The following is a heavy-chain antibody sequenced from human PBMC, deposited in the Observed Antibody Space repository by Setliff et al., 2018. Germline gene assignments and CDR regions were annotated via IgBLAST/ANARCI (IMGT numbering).Heavy chain of an antibody. CDR3: TTVLRDVYYGGDGFDI. CDR1: RYTLTELS. V-gene: IGHV1-24*01. CDR2: FDPEDGET. D-gene: IGHD3-10*01. Sequence: ASVKVSCKVSRYTLTELSMHWVRQAPGKGLEWMGSFDPEDGETLYAQKFQGRVTMTVDTSTDTAYMELSSLRSEDTAVYYCTTVLRDVYYGGDGFDIWGQGTMVTVSS. J-gene: IGHJ3*02.